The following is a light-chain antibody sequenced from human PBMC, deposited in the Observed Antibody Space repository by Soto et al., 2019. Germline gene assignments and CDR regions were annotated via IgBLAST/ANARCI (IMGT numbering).Light chain of an antibody. V-gene: IGKV3D-20*02. CDR1: QSVSSSY. CDR3: HQRSNWWT. J-gene: IGKJ1*01. Sequence: EIAFTQSQATLCLSPGARAALSCLASQSVSSSYLAWYQQKPGQAPRVLIYDTSSRATGIPARFSGSGSGTDFTLTISSLEPEDSAVYYCHQRSNWWTFGQGTKVDIK. CDR2: DTS.